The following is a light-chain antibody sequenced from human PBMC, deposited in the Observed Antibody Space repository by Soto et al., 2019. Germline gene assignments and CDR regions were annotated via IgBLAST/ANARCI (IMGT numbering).Light chain of an antibody. J-gene: IGLJ2*01. CDR3: SSYAGSNRNNIVL. CDR1: SSDVGGYNY. V-gene: IGLV2-8*01. Sequence: QSALTQPPSASGSPGQSVTISCTGTSSDVGGYNYVSWFQHHPGKAPKLMIYEVSKRPSGVPDRFSGSKSGNTASLTVSGLQAEDEADYYCSSYAGSNRNNIVLFGGGTKLTVL. CDR2: EVS.